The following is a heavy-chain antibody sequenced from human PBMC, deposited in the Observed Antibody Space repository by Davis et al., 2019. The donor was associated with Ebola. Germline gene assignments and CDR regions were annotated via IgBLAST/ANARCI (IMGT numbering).Heavy chain of an antibody. CDR1: GFTFSDYY. V-gene: IGHV3-11*01. Sequence: GESLKISCAASGFTFSDYYMSWIRQAPGKGLEWVSYISSSGSTIYYADSVKGRFTISRDNAKNSLYLQMNSLRAEDTAVYYCARETYSGGYFDYWGQGTLVTVSS. CDR3: ARETYSGGYFDY. J-gene: IGHJ4*02. D-gene: IGHD1-26*01. CDR2: ISSSGSTI.